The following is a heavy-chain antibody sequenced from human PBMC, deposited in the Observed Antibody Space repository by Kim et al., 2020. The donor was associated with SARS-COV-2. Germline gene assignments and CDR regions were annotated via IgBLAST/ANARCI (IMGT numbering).Heavy chain of an antibody. Sequence: AESVKGRFPIARDNSKNTLDLQMNSLRAEDTAVYYCAKDRIAAAGGWFDPWGQGTLVTVSS. D-gene: IGHD6-13*01. J-gene: IGHJ5*02. V-gene: IGHV3-23*01. CDR3: AKDRIAAAGGWFDP.